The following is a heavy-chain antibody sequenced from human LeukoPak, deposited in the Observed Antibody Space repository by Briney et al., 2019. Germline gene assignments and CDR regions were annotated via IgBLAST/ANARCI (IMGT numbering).Heavy chain of an antibody. CDR3: ARDLSGSYLDY. CDR1: GGTFISYA. Sequence: ASVKVSCKASGGTFISYAISWVRQAPGQGLEWMGRIIPIFGTANYAQKFQGRVTITTDESTSTAYMELSSLRSEDTAVYYCARDLSGSYLDYWGQGTLVTVSS. J-gene: IGHJ4*02. D-gene: IGHD1-26*01. CDR2: IIPIFGTA. V-gene: IGHV1-69*05.